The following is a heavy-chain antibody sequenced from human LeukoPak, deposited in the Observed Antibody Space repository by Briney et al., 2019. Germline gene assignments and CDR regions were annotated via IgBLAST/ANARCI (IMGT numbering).Heavy chain of an antibody. Sequence: PSETLSLTCTVSGGSISSSSYYWGWIRQPPGKGLEWIGSIYYSGSTYYSPSLKSRVTISVDTSKNQFSLKLSSVTAADTAVYYCARPGNYYDSSGYYQHAFDIWGQGTMVTVSS. V-gene: IGHV4-39*01. D-gene: IGHD3-22*01. CDR3: ARPGNYYDSSGYYQHAFDI. J-gene: IGHJ3*02. CDR2: IYYSGST. CDR1: GGSISSSSYY.